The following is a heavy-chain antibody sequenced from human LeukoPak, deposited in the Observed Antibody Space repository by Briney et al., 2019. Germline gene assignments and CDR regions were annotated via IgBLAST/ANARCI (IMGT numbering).Heavy chain of an antibody. Sequence: ASVTLSCKTSTYTLTGYYIHWVQQAPGQGLECIGYINPNSDGTNYAQKFQGRVTMTRDTSIRTAYMELSSLRSDDTAVYYCARGIRGGDSGYSLFDYWDQGTPVTVSS. CDR2: INPNSDGT. V-gene: IGHV1-2*02. J-gene: IGHJ4*02. D-gene: IGHD3-22*01. CDR1: TYTLTGYY. CDR3: ARGIRGGDSGYSLFDY.